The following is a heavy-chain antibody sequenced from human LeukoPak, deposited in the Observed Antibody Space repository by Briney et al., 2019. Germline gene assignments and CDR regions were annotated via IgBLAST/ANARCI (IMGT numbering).Heavy chain of an antibody. CDR1: GYTFTGYY. Sequence: ASVKVSCKASGYTFTGYYMHWVRQAPGQGLEWMGWINPNSGGTNYAQKLQGRVTMTRDTSISTAYMELSRLRSDDTAVYYCASARYSSGWYDYWGQGTLVTVSS. J-gene: IGHJ4*02. D-gene: IGHD6-19*01. CDR2: INPNSGGT. V-gene: IGHV1-2*02. CDR3: ASARYSSGWYDY.